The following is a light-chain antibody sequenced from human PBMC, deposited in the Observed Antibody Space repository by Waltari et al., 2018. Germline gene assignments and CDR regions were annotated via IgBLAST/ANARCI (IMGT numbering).Light chain of an antibody. CDR2: VAS. Sequence: DIQMTQSPSSLSASVGDRVTIPCRASQSINTYLNWYQHKPGKGPNLLIYVASSLQSGVPSRFSGSGSGTDFTLTISSLQPEDFATYYCQQSYSTPLTFGGGTKVEIK. V-gene: IGKV1-39*01. CDR3: QQSYSTPLT. J-gene: IGKJ4*01. CDR1: QSINTY.